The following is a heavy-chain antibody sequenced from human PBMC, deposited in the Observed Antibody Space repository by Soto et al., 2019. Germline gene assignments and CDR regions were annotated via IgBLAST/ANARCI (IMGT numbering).Heavy chain of an antibody. V-gene: IGHV4-34*02. CDR3: ARRFSGTGRYFDY. CDR1: GASFSGYY. D-gene: IGHD1-1*01. Sequence: QVQLQQWGAGLLKPSETLSLSCAVYGASFSGYYWNWIRQPPGKGLEWMGEINQSGSTNYSPSLKTRVTISVDTSKKQFSLRVSSVTAADTAVYYCARRFSGTGRYFDYWGQGTLVTVSS. CDR2: INQSGST. J-gene: IGHJ4*02.